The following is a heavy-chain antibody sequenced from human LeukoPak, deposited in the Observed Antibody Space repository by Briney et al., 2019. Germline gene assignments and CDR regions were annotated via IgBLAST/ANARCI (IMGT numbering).Heavy chain of an antibody. V-gene: IGHV3-13*01. CDR1: GCTFSSYD. J-gene: IGHJ4*02. D-gene: IGHD1-26*01. CDR3: ARGIVGAISYYFDY. CDR2: IGTAGDT. Sequence: PGGSLRLSCAPSGCTFSSYDMHWVRQATGKGLEWVSAIGTAGDTYYPGSVKGRFTISRENAKNSLSLQMNSLRAGDTAVYYCARGIVGAISYYFDYWGQGTLVTVSS.